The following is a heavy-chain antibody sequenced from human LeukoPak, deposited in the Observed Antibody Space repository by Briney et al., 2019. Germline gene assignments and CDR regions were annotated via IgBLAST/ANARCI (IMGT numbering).Heavy chain of an antibody. CDR1: GFTFSSYG. J-gene: IGHJ4*02. CDR2: IRYDGSNK. CDR3: AREITIFGGFDY. V-gene: IGHV3-30*02. Sequence: GGSLRLSCAASGFTFSSYGMHWVRQAPGKGLEWVAFIRYDGSNKYYADSVKGRFTISRDNSKNTLYLQMNSLRAEDTAVYYCAREITIFGGFDYWGQGTLVTVSS. D-gene: IGHD3-3*01.